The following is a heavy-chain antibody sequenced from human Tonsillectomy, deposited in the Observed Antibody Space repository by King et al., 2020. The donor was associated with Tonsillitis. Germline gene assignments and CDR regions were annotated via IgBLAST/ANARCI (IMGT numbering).Heavy chain of an antibody. D-gene: IGHD2-15*01. CDR2: FDPDNSDT. CDR1: GDTFSNYY. Sequence: QLVQSGAEVKKAGESLKISCKGSGDTFSNYYIAWGRQMPGQGLEGMGFFDPDNSDTSYSPSFQGQFTISVANSNTTAHLQWSSMRASDTAKYYCTTVPPDVVEPPPAKIGLLPPQIRLKKHSYYYFDVWGKGTTVTVSS. J-gene: IGHJ6*03. CDR3: TTVPPDVVEPPPAKIGLLPPQIRLKKHSYYYFDV. V-gene: IGHV5-51*03.